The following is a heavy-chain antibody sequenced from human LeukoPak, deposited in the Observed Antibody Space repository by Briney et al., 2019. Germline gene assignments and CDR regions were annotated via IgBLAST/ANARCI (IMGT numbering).Heavy chain of an antibody. J-gene: IGHJ4*02. V-gene: IGHV3-9*01. CDR3: AKDSGYYDSSGYFDY. CDR1: GFTFDDYA. CDR2: ISWNSGSI. Sequence: GGSLRLSCAASGFTFDDYAMHWVRQAPGKGLEWVSDISWNSGSIGYADSVKGRFTISRDNAKNSLYLQMNSLRAEDTALYYCAKDSGYYDSSGYFDYWGQGTLVSVSS. D-gene: IGHD3-22*01.